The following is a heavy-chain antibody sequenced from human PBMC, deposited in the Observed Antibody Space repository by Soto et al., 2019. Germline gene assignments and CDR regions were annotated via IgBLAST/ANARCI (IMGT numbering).Heavy chain of an antibody. CDR1: GYTFTGYY. Sequence: ASVKVSCKASGYTFTGYYMHWVRQAPGQGLEWMGWINPNSGGTNYAQKFQGWVTMTRDTSISTAYMELSRMRSDDTAVYYCARSTPYYDSSGYYLAHYYYGMDVWGQGTTVTVSS. D-gene: IGHD3-22*01. V-gene: IGHV1-2*04. CDR2: INPNSGGT. J-gene: IGHJ6*02. CDR3: ARSTPYYDSSGYYLAHYYYGMDV.